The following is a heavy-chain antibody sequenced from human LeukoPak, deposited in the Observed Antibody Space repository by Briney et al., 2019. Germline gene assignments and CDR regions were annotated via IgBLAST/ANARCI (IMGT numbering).Heavy chain of an antibody. J-gene: IGHJ4*02. CDR3: ARDGRYSNYLENDY. D-gene: IGHD4-11*01. CDR2: ISSSSSYI. V-gene: IGHV3-21*01. CDR1: GFTFSSYS. Sequence: GGSLRLSCAASGFTFSSYSMNWVRQAPGKGLEWVSSISSSSSYIYYADSVKGRFTISRDNAKNSLYLQMNSLRAEDTAVYYCARDGRYSNYLENDYWGQGTLVTVSS.